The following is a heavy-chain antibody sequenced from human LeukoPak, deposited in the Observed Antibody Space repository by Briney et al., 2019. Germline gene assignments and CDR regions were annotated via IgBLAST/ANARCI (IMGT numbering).Heavy chain of an antibody. D-gene: IGHD2-15*01. CDR2: VYYDGSN. Sequence: PSETLSLTCTVSGDSIRSYHWTWIRQPPGRRLEWIGYVYYDGSNQYNPSLKSRVTISLDASNSQFSLKLSSVTAADTAIYYCATYTRHCSGGTCYSIDYWVQGTLVSVSS. V-gene: IGHV4-59*08. CDR1: GDSIRSYH. CDR3: ATYTRHCSGGTCYSIDY. J-gene: IGHJ4*02.